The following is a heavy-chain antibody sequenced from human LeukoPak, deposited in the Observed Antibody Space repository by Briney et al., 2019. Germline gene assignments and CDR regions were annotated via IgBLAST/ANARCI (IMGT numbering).Heavy chain of an antibody. V-gene: IGHV1-18*01. J-gene: IGHJ4*02. CDR3: AREGPGGYFFDY. D-gene: IGHD3-22*01. CDR1: GYTFTSYG. Sequence: ASVKVSCKASGYTFTSYGISWVRQAPGQGLEWMGWISAYNGNTNYAQKLKGRVTMTTDTSTSTAYMELRSLGSDDTAVYYCAREGPGGYFFDYWGQGTLVTVSS. CDR2: ISAYNGNT.